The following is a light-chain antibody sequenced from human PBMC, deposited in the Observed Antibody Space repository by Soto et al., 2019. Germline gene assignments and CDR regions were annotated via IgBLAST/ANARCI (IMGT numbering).Light chain of an antibody. CDR2: DVS. CDR1: SSDVGGYNY. J-gene: IGLJ1*01. CDR3: CSYAGRYTYV. Sequence: QSALTQPASVSASPGQSITISCTGTSSDVGGYNYVSWYQQHPGKAPKLMIYDVSKRPSGVPDRFSGSKSGNTASLTISGLQTEDEADYYCCSYAGRYTYVFGTGTKLTVL. V-gene: IGLV2-11*01.